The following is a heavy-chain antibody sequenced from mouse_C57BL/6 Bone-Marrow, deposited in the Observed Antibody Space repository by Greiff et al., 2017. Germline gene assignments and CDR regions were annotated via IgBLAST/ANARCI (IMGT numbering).Heavy chain of an antibody. Sequence: EVKLMESGGGLVKPGGSLKLSCAASGFTFSSYAMSWVRQTPEKRLEWVATISDGGSYTYYPDNVKGRFTLSRDNAKNNLYLQLSHLTSEDTAMYYCASERLLRYYCDSWGQGTTLTVSS. D-gene: IGHD1-1*01. CDR2: ISDGGSYT. V-gene: IGHV5-4*03. CDR1: GFTFSSYA. J-gene: IGHJ2*01. CDR3: ASERLLRYYCDS.